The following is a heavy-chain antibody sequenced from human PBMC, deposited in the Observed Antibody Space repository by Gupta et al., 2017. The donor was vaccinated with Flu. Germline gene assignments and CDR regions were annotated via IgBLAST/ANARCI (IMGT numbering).Heavy chain of an antibody. J-gene: IGHJ4*02. Sequence: QVQLVQSGAEVKKPGASVKVSCKASGYTFTSYGISWVRQAPGQGLEGMGWISAYNGNTNYAQKLQGRVTMTTDTSTSTAYMELRSLRSDDTAVYYCAREAAGRGGGSGHKYYFDYWGQGTLVTVSS. V-gene: IGHV1-18*01. D-gene: IGHD3-10*01. CDR1: GYTFTSYG. CDR2: ISAYNGNT. CDR3: AREAAGRGGGSGHKYYFDY.